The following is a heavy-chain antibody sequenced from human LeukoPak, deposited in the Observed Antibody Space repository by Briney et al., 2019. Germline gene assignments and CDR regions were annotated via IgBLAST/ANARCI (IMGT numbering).Heavy chain of an antibody. V-gene: IGHV4-59*01. CDR1: GGSISSYY. CDR2: IYYSGST. CDR3: ARNSSSWYDFGDYYYYMDV. D-gene: IGHD6-13*01. J-gene: IGHJ6*03. Sequence: SETLSLTCTVSGGSISSYYWSWIRQPPGKGLEWIGYIYYSGSTNYNPSLTSRVTISVDTSKNQFSLKLSSVTAADTAVYYCARNSSSWYDFGDYYYYMDVWGKGTTVTVSS.